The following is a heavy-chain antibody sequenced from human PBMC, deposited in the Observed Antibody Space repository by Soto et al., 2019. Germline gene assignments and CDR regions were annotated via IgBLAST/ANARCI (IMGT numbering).Heavy chain of an antibody. CDR1: GFTFSSDA. CDR2: IGERGTPT. D-gene: IGHD2-2*01. J-gene: IGHJ6*02. CDR3: ARYIPGVSYYGMDV. V-gene: IGHV3-23*01. Sequence: EVQLLESGGGLVQPGGSLRLSCAASGFTFSSDAIKWVRQAPGKGLEWVSRIGERGTPTYYADSVKGRFTISRDNSGNTLFLEMYSLRAEDTAVYYCARYIPGVSYYGMDVWGQGTTVTVSS.